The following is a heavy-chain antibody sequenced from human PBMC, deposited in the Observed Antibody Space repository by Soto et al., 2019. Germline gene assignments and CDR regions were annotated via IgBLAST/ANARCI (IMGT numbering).Heavy chain of an antibody. Sequence: QVQLVQSGAEVKKPGASVKVSCKASGYTFTSYDINWVRQATGQGLEWLGWMNPNSGNTGDAQKFQGRVTMTRNTSIGTAYMELSSLRSEDTAVYYCARGPPHGSITSFGVVIGSGWNGIDDWGQGTTVTVSS. CDR2: MNPNSGNT. D-gene: IGHD3-3*01. J-gene: IGHJ6*02. CDR3: ARGPPHGSITSFGVVIGSGWNGIDD. CDR1: GYTFTSYD. V-gene: IGHV1-8*01.